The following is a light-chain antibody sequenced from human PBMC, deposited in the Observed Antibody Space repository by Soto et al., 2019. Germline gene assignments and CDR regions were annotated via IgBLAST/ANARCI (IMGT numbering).Light chain of an antibody. CDR1: QSVRSY. CDR2: DAS. J-gene: IGKJ4*01. V-gene: IGKV3-11*01. CDR3: QQRSNLPLLT. Sequence: EIVLTQSPATLSLSPGERATLSCRASQSVRSYLAWYQQKPGQAPRLLIYDASNRATGIPARFSGSGSGTDFTLTISSLEPEDFAVYYCQQRSNLPLLTFGGGTKVEIK.